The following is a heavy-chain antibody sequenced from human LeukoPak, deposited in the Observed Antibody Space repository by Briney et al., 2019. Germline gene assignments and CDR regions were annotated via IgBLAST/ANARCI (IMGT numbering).Heavy chain of an antibody. CDR3: ARREAAAGKKYFQY. CDR2: ISSSSSYI. Sequence: GGSLRLPCAASGFTFSSYSMNWVRQAPGKGLEVGSSISSSSSYIYYADSVKGRFTISRDNAKNSLYLQMNSLRAEDTAVYYCARREAAAGKKYFQYWGQGTLVTVS. V-gene: IGHV3-21*01. J-gene: IGHJ1*01. D-gene: IGHD6-13*01. CDR1: GFTFSSYS.